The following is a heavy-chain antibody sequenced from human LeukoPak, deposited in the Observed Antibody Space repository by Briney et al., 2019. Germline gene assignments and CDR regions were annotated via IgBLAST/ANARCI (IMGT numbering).Heavy chain of an antibody. V-gene: IGHV4-59*01. CDR1: GGSISSYY. CDR2: IYYSGST. J-gene: IGHJ6*03. D-gene: IGHD3-9*01. Sequence: SETLSLTCTVSGGSISSYYWSWIRQPPGKGLEWIGYIYYSGSTNYNPSLKSRVTISVDTSKNQFSLKLSSVTAADTAVYYCAREMGLDYDILTGYNNYYYMDVWGKGTTVTVSS. CDR3: AREMGLDYDILTGYNNYYYMDV.